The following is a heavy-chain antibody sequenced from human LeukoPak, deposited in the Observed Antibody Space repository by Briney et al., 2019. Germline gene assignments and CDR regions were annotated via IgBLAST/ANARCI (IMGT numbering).Heavy chain of an antibody. CDR3: ARDRAHYYDSSGLDAFDI. D-gene: IGHD3-22*01. CDR2: IIPIFGTA. Sequence: SVKVSCKASGGTFSSYAISWVRQAPGRGLEWMGRIIPIFGTANYAQKFQGRVTITTDESTSTAYMELSSLRSEDTAVYYCARDRAHYYDSSGLDAFDIWGQGTMVTVSS. V-gene: IGHV1-69*05. CDR1: GGTFSSYA. J-gene: IGHJ3*02.